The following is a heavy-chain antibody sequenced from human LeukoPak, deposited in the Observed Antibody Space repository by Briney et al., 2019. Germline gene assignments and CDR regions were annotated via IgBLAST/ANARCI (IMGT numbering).Heavy chain of an antibody. D-gene: IGHD3-10*01. CDR1: GFTFSSYE. Sequence: PGGSLRLSCAASGFTFSSYEMNWVRQAPGKGLEWVSYISSSGSTIYYADSVKGRFTISRDNAKNSLYLQMNSLRAEDTAVYYCASDPGRGSYYLLLFKSWGQGTLVTVSS. J-gene: IGHJ5*02. CDR3: ASDPGRGSYYLLLFKS. V-gene: IGHV3-48*03. CDR2: ISSSGSTI.